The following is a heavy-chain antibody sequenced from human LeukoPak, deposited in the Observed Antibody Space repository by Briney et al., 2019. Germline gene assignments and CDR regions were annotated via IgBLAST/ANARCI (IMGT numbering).Heavy chain of an antibody. J-gene: IGHJ3*02. CDR2: ISSSSSPI. CDR1: GFTFNTYS. V-gene: IGHV3-48*02. Sequence: GGSLRLSCAASGFTFNTYSMNWVHEAPGEGLEWVSYISSSSSPIYYADSVKGRFTISRDNAKKELYLQMKSLRDEDTALYYCARSGYCTSTSCLNGRGAFDIRGQGTTVIVSS. D-gene: IGHD2-2*01. CDR3: ARSGYCTSTSCLNGRGAFDI.